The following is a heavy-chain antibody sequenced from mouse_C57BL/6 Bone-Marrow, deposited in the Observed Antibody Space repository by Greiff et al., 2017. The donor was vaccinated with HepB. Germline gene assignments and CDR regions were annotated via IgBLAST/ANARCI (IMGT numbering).Heavy chain of an antibody. CDR3: ARAGGSSLPYAMDY. CDR1: GYTFTSYG. D-gene: IGHD1-1*01. Sequence: VQLQQSGAELARPGASVKLSCKASGYTFTSYGISWVKQRTGQGLEWIGEIYPRSGNTYYNEKFKGKATLTADKSSSTAYMELRSLTSEDSAVYFCARAGGSSLPYAMDYWGQGTSVTVSS. CDR2: IYPRSGNT. J-gene: IGHJ4*01. V-gene: IGHV1-81*01.